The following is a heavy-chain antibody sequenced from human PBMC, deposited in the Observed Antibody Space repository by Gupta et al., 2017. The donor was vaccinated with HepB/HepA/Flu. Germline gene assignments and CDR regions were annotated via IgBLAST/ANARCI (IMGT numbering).Heavy chain of an antibody. J-gene: IGHJ6*02. CDR3: ARMVSIYYYYGMDV. Sequence: QVQLVESGGGVVQPGRSLRLSCAASGFTFSSYGMHWVRQAPGKGLEWVAVIWYDGSNKYYADSVKGRFTISRDNYKNTLYLQMNSLRAEDTAVYYCARMVSIYYYYGMDVWGQGTTVTVSS. CDR2: IWYDGSNK. D-gene: IGHD5-24*01. CDR1: GFTFSSYG. V-gene: IGHV3-33*01.